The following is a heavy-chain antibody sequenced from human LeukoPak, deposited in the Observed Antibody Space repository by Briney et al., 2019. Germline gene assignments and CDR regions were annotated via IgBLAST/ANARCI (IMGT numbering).Heavy chain of an antibody. CDR3: ARDGAAHFDY. V-gene: IGHV4-59*01. Sequence: SETLSLTCTVSCGSISSYYWSWIRQPPGKGLEWIGYIYYSGSTNYNPSLKSRVTISVDTSKNQFSLKLSSVTAADTAVYYCARDGAAHFDYWGQGTLVTVSS. D-gene: IGHD6-13*01. J-gene: IGHJ4*02. CDR2: IYYSGST. CDR1: CGSISSYY.